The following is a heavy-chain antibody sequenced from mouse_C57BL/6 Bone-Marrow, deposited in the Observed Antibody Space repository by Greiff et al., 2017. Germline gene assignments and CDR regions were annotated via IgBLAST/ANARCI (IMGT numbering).Heavy chain of an antibody. Sequence: QVTLKESGPGLLQPSQSLSLSCTFSGFSLSTFGMGVGWLRHPSGLGLEWLAHIWWDDDKYYHPVMKSRLTIFKDTSKNQLCLKIANVDTAETATYYCALIEYDYGAYWGQGTRVTVSS. CDR1: GFSLSTFGMG. V-gene: IGHV8-8*01. D-gene: IGHD2-4*01. CDR2: IWWDDDK. CDR3: ALIEYDYGAY. J-gene: IGHJ3*01.